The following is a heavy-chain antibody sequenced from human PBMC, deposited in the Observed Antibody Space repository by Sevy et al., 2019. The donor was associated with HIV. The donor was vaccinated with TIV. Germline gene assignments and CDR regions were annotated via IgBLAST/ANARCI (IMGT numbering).Heavy chain of an antibody. J-gene: IGHJ6*02. CDR2: ISSMSSYI. V-gene: IGHV3-21*01. CDR1: GFTFSSYS. Sequence: GGSLRLSCAASGFTFSSYSMNWVRQAPGKGLEWVSSISSMSSYIYYADSVKGRFTISRDNAKNSLYLQMNSLRAEDTAVYYCARDQGYYYDTSDYYGMDVWGQGTTVTVSS. D-gene: IGHD3-22*01. CDR3: ARDQGYYYDTSDYYGMDV.